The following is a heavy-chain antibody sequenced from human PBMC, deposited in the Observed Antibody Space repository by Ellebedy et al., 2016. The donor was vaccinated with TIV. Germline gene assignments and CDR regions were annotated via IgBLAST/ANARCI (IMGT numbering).Heavy chain of an antibody. CDR1: GGSISSGDYY. Sequence: SETLSLXXTVSGGSISSGDYYWSWIRQPPGKGLEWIGYIYYSGSTYYNPSLKSRVTISVDTSKNQFSLKLSSVTAADTAVYYCARSQTPTISIDYWGQGTLVTVSS. J-gene: IGHJ4*02. D-gene: IGHD3-3*01. CDR2: IYYSGST. CDR3: ARSQTPTISIDY. V-gene: IGHV4-30-4*01.